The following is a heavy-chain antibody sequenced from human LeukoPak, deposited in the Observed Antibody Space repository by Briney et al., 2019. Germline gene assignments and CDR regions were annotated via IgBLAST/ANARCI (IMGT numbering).Heavy chain of an antibody. D-gene: IGHD3-16*01. V-gene: IGHV3-15*01. CDR1: GFTFSNAW. Sequence: GGALRLSCAASGFTFSNAWMAWVRQAPGKGLEGVGRIKIKSDGGTTDYAAIVKGRFTISRDNSKNTLYLQMNSLRAEDTAVYYCAKDLDDRNWGQGTLVTVSS. CDR2: IKIKSDGGTT. CDR3: AKDLDDRN. J-gene: IGHJ4*02.